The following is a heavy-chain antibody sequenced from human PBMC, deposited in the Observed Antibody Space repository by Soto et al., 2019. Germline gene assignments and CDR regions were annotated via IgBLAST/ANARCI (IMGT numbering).Heavy chain of an antibody. D-gene: IGHD2-2*01. J-gene: IGHJ5*02. CDR3: ARVPDR. CDR2: IYHSGNT. Sequence: SETLSLTCTVSGGSVSSGSYYWSWIRQPPGKGLEWIGYIYHSGNTNYNPSLKSRVTISVDTSKNQFSLKLSSVTAADTAVYYCARVPDRWGQGTLVTVSS. CDR1: GGSVSSGSYY. V-gene: IGHV4-61*01.